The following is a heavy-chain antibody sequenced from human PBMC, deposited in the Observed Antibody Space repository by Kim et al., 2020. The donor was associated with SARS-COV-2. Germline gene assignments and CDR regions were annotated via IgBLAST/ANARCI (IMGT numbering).Heavy chain of an antibody. J-gene: IGHJ2*01. V-gene: IGHV3-23*03. CDR2: IFGGGTGT. Sequence: GGSLRLSCAASGFTFRSSGMNWVRQAPGKGLEWVSGIFGGGTGTYYADSVKGRLTISRDNSKNTLYLQMNNLRAEDTAVYYCAKDRHVTSVTFYCYFVLWRRGTLVAVSS. CDR1: GFTFRSSG. D-gene: IGHD2-2*01. CDR3: AKDRHVTSVTFYCYFVL.